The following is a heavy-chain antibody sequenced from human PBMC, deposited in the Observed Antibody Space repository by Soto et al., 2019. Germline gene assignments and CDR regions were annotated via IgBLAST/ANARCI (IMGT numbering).Heavy chain of an antibody. D-gene: IGHD3-3*01. J-gene: IGHJ3*02. CDR1: GFTFDDYA. V-gene: IGHV3-9*01. Sequence: EVQLVESGGGLVQPGRSLRLSCAASGFTFDDYAMHWVRQAPGKGLEWVSGISWNSGSIGYADSVKGRFTISRDNAKNSLYLQMNSLRAEDTALYYCAKVPSKGFTTYDAFDIWGQVTMVTVSS. CDR3: AKVPSKGFTTYDAFDI. CDR2: ISWNSGSI.